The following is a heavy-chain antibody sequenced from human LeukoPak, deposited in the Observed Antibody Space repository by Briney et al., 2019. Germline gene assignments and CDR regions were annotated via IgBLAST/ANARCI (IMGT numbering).Heavy chain of an antibody. Sequence: SETLSLTCTVSGYFISSGYYWGWIRQPPGKGLEWIGSIYHSGSTYYNPSLKSRVTISVDTSKNQFSLKLSSVTAADTAVYYCARTTVTTSLDYWGQGTLVTVSS. CDR2: IYHSGST. CDR3: ARTTVTTSLDY. CDR1: GYFISSGYY. J-gene: IGHJ4*02. V-gene: IGHV4-38-2*02. D-gene: IGHD4-11*01.